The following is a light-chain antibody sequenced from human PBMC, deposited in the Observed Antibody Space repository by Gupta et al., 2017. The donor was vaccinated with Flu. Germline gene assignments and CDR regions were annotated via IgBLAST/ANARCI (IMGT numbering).Light chain of an antibody. CDR3: RQRSNGPLT. CDR2: DAS. V-gene: IGKV3-11*01. Sequence: PAPLSVSPGERATLTCRASQGISTDLAWCQQKPGKAPRRLIEDASNGATGIPSRFSGSGSGTDFTLTISSLEPEDFGVYYCRQRSNGPLTFGEGTXVEVK. J-gene: IGKJ2*01. CDR1: QGISTD.